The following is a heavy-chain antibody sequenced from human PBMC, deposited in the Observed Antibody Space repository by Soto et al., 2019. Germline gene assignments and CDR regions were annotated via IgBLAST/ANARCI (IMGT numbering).Heavy chain of an antibody. D-gene: IGHD4-4*01. Sequence: QVHLVQPGTEVKKPGASVRVSCKASGYIFSDFGITWVRQAPGQGLEWLGWISVDNGKAHYGQKFQGRVTMTTDTTTNTADMDLQRLTSDDTAVYYCARVESRLDYSTTPFDSWGQGTLVTVSS. J-gene: IGHJ4*02. CDR1: GYIFSDFG. CDR3: ARVESRLDYSTTPFDS. V-gene: IGHV1-18*01. CDR2: ISVDNGKA.